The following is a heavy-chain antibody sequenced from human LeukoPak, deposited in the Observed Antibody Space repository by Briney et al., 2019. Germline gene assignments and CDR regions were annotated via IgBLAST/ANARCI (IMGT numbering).Heavy chain of an antibody. Sequence: ASVNVSCKASGYTFTAYYIHWVRQAPGQGLEWMGWINPDSGGTNYAQKFQGRVSMTRDTSISTAYLDLNSLISDDTAVFYCARISRGRYYFDYWGQGTLVTVSS. CDR1: GYTFTAYY. CDR2: INPDSGGT. CDR3: ARISRGRYYFDY. D-gene: IGHD2-15*01. J-gene: IGHJ4*02. V-gene: IGHV1-2*02.